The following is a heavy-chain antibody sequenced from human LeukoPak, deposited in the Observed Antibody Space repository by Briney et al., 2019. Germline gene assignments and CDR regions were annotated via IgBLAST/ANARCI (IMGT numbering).Heavy chain of an antibody. CDR1: GFTLSNYA. Sequence: GASLRLSCAASGFTLSNYAMYWVRQAPGKGLEWVSAVRGRDDSTSYADSVTVRCTISRDTSKSTLYLQMSSLRVEDTAVYYCAKWGDSDILTGYYDPDYWGQGTLVTVSS. CDR3: AKWGDSDILTGYYDPDY. CDR2: VRGRDDST. D-gene: IGHD3-9*01. V-gene: IGHV3-23*01. J-gene: IGHJ4*02.